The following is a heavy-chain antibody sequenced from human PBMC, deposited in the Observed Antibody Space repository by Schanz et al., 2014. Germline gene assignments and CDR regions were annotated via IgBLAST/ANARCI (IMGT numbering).Heavy chain of an antibody. CDR3: ARDRRNADLDY. CDR1: GFPFSDYF. CDR2: IGNGGVTI. Sequence: QVQLVDSGGGLVKPGGSLRLSCTASGFPFSDYFMAWIRQPPGRGLEWVSYIGNGGVTIYYADSVKGRFTISRDNAKNSLYLEMNSLRAEDTALYYCARDRRNADLDYWGRGTLVTVSS. D-gene: IGHD1-1*01. V-gene: IGHV3-11*04. J-gene: IGHJ4*02.